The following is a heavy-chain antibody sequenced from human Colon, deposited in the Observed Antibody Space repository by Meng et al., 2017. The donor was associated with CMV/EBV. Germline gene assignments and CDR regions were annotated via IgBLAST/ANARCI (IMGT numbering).Heavy chain of an antibody. Sequence: GESLKISWKAAGYTFIGYYLHWVRQAPGHGLEWMGRINPGTGDTDYAQSFQVRVTMTRDTSINTAYMDLTKLTSDDTAVYYCATEVNWGGYCTITNCPTWGQGTLVTVSS. V-gene: IGHV1-2*06. CDR2: INPGTGDT. D-gene: IGHD2-8*01. CDR3: ATEVNWGGYCTITNCPT. J-gene: IGHJ5*02. CDR1: GYTFIGYY.